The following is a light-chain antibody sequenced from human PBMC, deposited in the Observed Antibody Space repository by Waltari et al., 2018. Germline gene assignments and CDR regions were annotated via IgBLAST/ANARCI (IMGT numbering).Light chain of an antibody. CDR1: QSVSRALRT. CDR3: QRYGTLPAT. Sequence: EIVLTQSPGTLSLSPGERATLSCRASQSVSRALRTLAWYQQKPGQAPRLLIYDACTRATGSHDRFSGSGSGTDFTLTISRLEPDDFAVYYCQRYGTLPATFGQGTKVEIK. V-gene: IGKV3-20*01. J-gene: IGKJ1*01. CDR2: DAC.